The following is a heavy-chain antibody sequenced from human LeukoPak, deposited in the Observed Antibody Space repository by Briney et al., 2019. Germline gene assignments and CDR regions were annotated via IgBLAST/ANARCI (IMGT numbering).Heavy chain of an antibody. J-gene: IGHJ4*02. CDR3: ARVGASGWFDY. V-gene: IGHV4-61*01. CDR2: IYYSGST. D-gene: IGHD6-19*01. CDR1: GGSFSSGSYY. Sequence: PSETLSLTCTVSGGSFSSGSYYWTWIRQPPGTGLEWIGYIYYSGSTKYNPSLKSRVTFSVDTSKNRFSLELSSVTAADAAVYYCARVGASGWFDYWGQGTLVTVSS.